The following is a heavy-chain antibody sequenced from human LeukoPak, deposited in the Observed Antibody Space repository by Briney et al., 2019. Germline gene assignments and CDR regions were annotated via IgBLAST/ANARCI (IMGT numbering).Heavy chain of an antibody. CDR3: ARVLPRIAAAGYDY. CDR1: GYTFTGYY. D-gene: IGHD6-13*01. Sequence: ASVKVSCKASGYTFTGYYMHWVRQAPGQGLEWMGWINPNSGGTNYAQKFQGRVTMTRDTSISTAYMELSRLRSDDTAVYYCARVLPRIAAAGYDYWGQGTLSPSPQ. J-gene: IGHJ4*02. V-gene: IGHV1-2*02. CDR2: INPNSGGT.